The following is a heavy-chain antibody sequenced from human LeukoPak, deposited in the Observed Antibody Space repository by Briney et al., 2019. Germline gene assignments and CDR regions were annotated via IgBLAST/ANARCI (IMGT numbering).Heavy chain of an antibody. CDR2: IYSGGST. J-gene: IGHJ4*02. CDR3: ARSPRNRHFDY. D-gene: IGHD2/OR15-2a*01. Sequence: GGSLRLSCAASGFTASSNYMSWVRQAPGKGLEWVSVIYSGGSTYYADSVKGRFTISRDNSKNTLYLQMNSLRAEDTAVYYCARSPRNRHFDYWGQGTLVTVSS. CDR1: GFTASSNY. V-gene: IGHV3-66*02.